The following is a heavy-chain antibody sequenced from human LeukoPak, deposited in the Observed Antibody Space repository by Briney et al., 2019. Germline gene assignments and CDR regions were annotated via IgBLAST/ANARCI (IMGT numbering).Heavy chain of an antibody. D-gene: IGHD2-15*01. V-gene: IGHV4-61*05. CDR3: ARHRSEIDNCSGGSCYWVWFDP. CDR1: GGSISSSSYY. J-gene: IGHJ5*02. Sequence: SETLSLTCTVSGGSISSSSYYWGWIRQPPGKGLERIGYIYYSGSTNYNPSLKSRVTISVDTSKNQFSLKLSSVTAADTAVYYCARHRSEIDNCSGGSCYWVWFDPWGQGTLVTVSS. CDR2: IYYSGST.